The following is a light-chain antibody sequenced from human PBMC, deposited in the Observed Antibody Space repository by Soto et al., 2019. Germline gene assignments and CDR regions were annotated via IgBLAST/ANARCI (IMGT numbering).Light chain of an antibody. Sequence: QAVVTQEPSLTVSPGGTVTLTCASNTGAVTSGYYPNWFQQKPGQAPRALIYNTNKKQSWTPARFSGSLLGGKAALTLSGVQPEDDAEYYCLLYYGGAWVFGAGTKLTVL. CDR1: TGAVTSGYY. J-gene: IGLJ3*02. CDR2: NTN. V-gene: IGLV7-43*01. CDR3: LLYYGGAWV.